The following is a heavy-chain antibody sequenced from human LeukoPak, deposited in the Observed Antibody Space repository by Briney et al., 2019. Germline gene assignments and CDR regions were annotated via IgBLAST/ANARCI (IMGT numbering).Heavy chain of an antibody. CDR2: INPSGGST. V-gene: IGHV1-46*01. Sequence: ASVKVSCKASGYTFTSYSMHWVRQAPGQGLEWMGIINPSGGSTSYTQKFQGRLTMTGDTSTSTVYMELSSLRSEDTAVYYCARGSYYGSGSYYYAFDYWGQGTLVTVSS. J-gene: IGHJ4*02. CDR3: ARGSYYGSGSYYYAFDY. D-gene: IGHD3-10*01. CDR1: GYTFTSYS.